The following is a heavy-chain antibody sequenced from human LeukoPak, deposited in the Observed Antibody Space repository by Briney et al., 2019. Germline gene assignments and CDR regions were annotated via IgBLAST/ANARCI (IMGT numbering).Heavy chain of an antibody. Sequence: ASVKVSCKASGYTFTSYGISWVRQAPGQGLEWMGWISAYNGNTNYAQKLQGRVTITTDTSTSTAYMELRSLRSDATAVYYCAREITIFGVARIGWFDPWGQGTLVTVSS. CDR2: ISAYNGNT. D-gene: IGHD3-3*01. V-gene: IGHV1-18*01. CDR1: GYTFTSYG. CDR3: AREITIFGVARIGWFDP. J-gene: IGHJ5*02.